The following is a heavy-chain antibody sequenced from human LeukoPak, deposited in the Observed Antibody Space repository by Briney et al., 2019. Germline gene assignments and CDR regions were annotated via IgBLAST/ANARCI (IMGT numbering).Heavy chain of an antibody. CDR1: GFTFSSYA. J-gene: IGHJ4*02. CDR2: ISGSGGST. D-gene: IGHD6-13*01. CDR3: ARATADSSSWFDY. V-gene: IGHV3-23*01. Sequence: GGSLRLSCAASGFTFSSYAMSWVRQAPGKGLEWVSAISGSGGSTYYADSVKGRFTISRDNSKNTLYLQMDSLRAEDTAVYYCARATADSSSWFDYWGQGTLVTVSS.